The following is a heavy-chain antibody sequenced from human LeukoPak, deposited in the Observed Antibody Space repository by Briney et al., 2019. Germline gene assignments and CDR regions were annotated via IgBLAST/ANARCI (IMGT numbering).Heavy chain of an antibody. CDR1: GFTFSSQS. CDR2: ISSSSSTI. V-gene: IGHV3-48*01. Sequence: GGSLRLSCAASGFTFSSQSMNWVRQASGKGLEWVSYISSSSSTIYYADSVKGRFIISRDNAKNSLYLQMNTLRAEDTAVYYCVLGAAGTPFDYWGQGTLVTVSS. D-gene: IGHD6-13*01. J-gene: IGHJ4*02. CDR3: VLGAAGTPFDY.